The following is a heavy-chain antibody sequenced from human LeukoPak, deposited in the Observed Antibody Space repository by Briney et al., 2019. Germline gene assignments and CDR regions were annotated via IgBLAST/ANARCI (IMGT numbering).Heavy chain of an antibody. J-gene: IGHJ4*02. V-gene: IGHV3-33*01. CDR3: ATDISTHYFGS. CDR1: GISFRSYG. D-gene: IGHD3-9*01. CDR2: IWYDASNK. Sequence: GRSLRLSCAASGISFRSYGMHWVRQAPGRGLEWVTFIWYDASNKYYAESVKGRFTISRDNSRNTVFLQMNSLRAEDTAIYYCATDISTHYFGSWGQGTLVTVSS.